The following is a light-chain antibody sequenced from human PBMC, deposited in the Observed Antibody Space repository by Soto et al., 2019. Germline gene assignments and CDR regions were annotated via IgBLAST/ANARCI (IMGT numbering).Light chain of an antibody. CDR1: QSVSSN. Sequence: EIVMKQSPATLSVSPGERATLSCRASQSVSSNLAWYQQKPGQTPKLLIYVASTRATGIPARFSGSESGTEFTLTINSLQSEDFAVYYCQQYNVCPLTFRGGTKVQFK. J-gene: IGKJ4*02. CDR2: VAS. V-gene: IGKV3-15*01. CDR3: QQYNVCPLT.